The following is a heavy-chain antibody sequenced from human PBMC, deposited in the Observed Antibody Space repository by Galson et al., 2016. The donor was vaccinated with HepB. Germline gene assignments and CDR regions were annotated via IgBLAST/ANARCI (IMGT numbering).Heavy chain of an antibody. D-gene: IGHD3-10*01. Sequence: SLRLSCAASGFTSAFTLTNYAMHWVRQAPGKGLEWVAVISYNGNNQYYADSVKGRFTISGDISTNILYLQMNSLRPEDTAVYYCARGDYYGSGNYSNWFDPWGQGTLVTVSS. CDR2: ISYNGNNQ. V-gene: IGHV3-30-3*01. CDR1: GFTSAFTLTNYA. J-gene: IGHJ5*02. CDR3: ARGDYYGSGNYSNWFDP.